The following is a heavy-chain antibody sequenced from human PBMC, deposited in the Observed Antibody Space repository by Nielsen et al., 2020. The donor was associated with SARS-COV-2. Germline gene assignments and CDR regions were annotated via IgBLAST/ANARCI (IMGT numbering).Heavy chain of an antibody. CDR2: ISGSGGST. Sequence: VRQAPGKGLEWVSAISGSGGSTYYADSVKGRFTISRDNAKNSLYLQMNSLRAEDTALYHCARNAEGLRYFDWWGSNWFDPWGQGTLVTVSS. J-gene: IGHJ5*02. CDR3: ARNAEGLRYFDWWGSNWFDP. V-gene: IGHV3-23*01. D-gene: IGHD3-9*01.